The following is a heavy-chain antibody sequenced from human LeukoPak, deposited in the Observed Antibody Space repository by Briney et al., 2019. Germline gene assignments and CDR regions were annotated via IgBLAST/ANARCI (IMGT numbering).Heavy chain of an antibody. D-gene: IGHD6-13*01. CDR3: ARARIAAGDFDY. V-gene: IGHV4-59*01. J-gene: IGHJ4*02. Sequence: KPSETLSLTCAVYGGSFSGYYWSWIRQPPGKGLEWIGYIYYSGSTNYNPSLKSRVTISVDTSKNQFSLKLSSVTAADTAVYYCARARIAAGDFDYWGQGTLVTVSS. CDR2: IYYSGST. CDR1: GGSFSGYY.